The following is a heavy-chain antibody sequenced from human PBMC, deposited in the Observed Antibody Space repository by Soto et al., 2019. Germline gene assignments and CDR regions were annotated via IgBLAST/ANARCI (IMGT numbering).Heavy chain of an antibody. CDR3: VRSRVFIAVAGMATYYYYYGMDV. J-gene: IGHJ6*02. Sequence: PSQTLPLTCAISGDSVSSDSAAWNWIRQSPSRGLEWLGRTYYRSKWYNDYAVSVSGRITINPDTSKNHFSLQLNSVTPEDTAVYYCVRSRVFIAVAGMATYYYYYGMDVWGQGTTVTVSS. CDR1: GDSVSSDSAA. CDR2: TYYRSKWYN. D-gene: IGHD6-19*01. V-gene: IGHV6-1*01.